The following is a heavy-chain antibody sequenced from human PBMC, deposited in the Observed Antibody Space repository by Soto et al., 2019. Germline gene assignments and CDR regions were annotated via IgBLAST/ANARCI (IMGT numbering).Heavy chain of an antibody. CDR2: ITWDGGST. CDR3: AKLSHDYGAYHQYGMVV. CDR1: GFTFQDYT. Sequence: EVQLVESGGAVAQPGGSLRLSCAASGFTFQDYTMHWVRQAPGKGLEWVSLITWDGGSTYYADSVKGRCTISRDNSKNSLYLHMNSLRTEDTALYYCAKLSHDYGAYHQYGMVVWGQGTTVIVSS. V-gene: IGHV3-43*01. D-gene: IGHD4-17*01. J-gene: IGHJ6*02.